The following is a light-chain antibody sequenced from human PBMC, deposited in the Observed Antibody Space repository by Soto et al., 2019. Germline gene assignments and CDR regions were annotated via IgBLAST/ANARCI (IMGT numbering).Light chain of an antibody. CDR2: YAS. V-gene: IGKV1-39*01. CDR1: QTITFY. J-gene: IGKJ1*01. CDR3: QQSYTTPT. Sequence: DIQMTQPPSSLSASIGDRVTITCRASQTITFYLNWYQQKPGKAPQLLIYYASSLQSGVPSRFSGGGSGTDFTLTISSLQPEDFATYDCQQSYTTPTFGRGTKVEIK.